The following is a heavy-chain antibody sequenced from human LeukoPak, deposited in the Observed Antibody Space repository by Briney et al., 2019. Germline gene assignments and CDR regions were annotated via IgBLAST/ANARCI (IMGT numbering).Heavy chain of an antibody. CDR3: ARDRGSSSWLVLDWFDP. V-gene: IGHV1-46*01. J-gene: IGHJ5*02. Sequence: EASVKVSCKASGYTFTSYYMHWVRQAPGQGLEWMGIINPSGGSTSYAQKFQGRVTMTRDTSTSTVYMELSSLRSEDTAVYYCARDRGSSSWLVLDWFDPWGQGTLVTVSS. CDR2: INPSGGST. CDR1: GYTFTSYY. D-gene: IGHD6-13*01.